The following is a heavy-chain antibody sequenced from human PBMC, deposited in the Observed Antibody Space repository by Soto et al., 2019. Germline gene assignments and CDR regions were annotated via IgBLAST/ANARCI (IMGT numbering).Heavy chain of an antibody. CDR3: VKDEYYYGSGMIYYYYMDV. J-gene: IGHJ6*03. V-gene: IGHV3-9*01. CDR2: ISWKSGSI. D-gene: IGHD3-10*01. CDR1: GFTFDDYA. Sequence: EVQLVESGGGLVQPGRSLRLSCTASGFTFDDYAMHWVRQAPGKGLEWVSGISWKSGSIGYADSVKGRFTISRDNAKNSLYLQMNSLRAEDTALYYCVKDEYYYGSGMIYYYYMDVWGKGTTVTVSS.